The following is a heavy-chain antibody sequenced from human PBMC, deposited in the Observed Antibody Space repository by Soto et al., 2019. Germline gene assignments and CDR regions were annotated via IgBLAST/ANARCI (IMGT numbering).Heavy chain of an antibody. CDR1: GFTFSSYA. V-gene: IGHV3-30-3*01. D-gene: IGHD3-3*01. Sequence: LRLSCAASGFTFSSYAMHRVRQAPGKGLEWVAVISYDGSNKYYADSVKGRFTISRDNSKNTLYLQMNSLRAEDTAVYYCARDIYDFWSGYFGPVDYWGQGTLVTVSS. CDR3: ARDIYDFWSGYFGPVDY. CDR2: ISYDGSNK. J-gene: IGHJ4*02.